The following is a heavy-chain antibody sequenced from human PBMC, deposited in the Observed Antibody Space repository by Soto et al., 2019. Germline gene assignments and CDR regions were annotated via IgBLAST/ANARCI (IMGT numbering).Heavy chain of an antibody. CDR3: ARGSIFGVVTHYFDY. D-gene: IGHD3-3*01. Sequence: QVQLVESGGGVVQPGRSLRLSCAASGFTLSSYGMHWVRQAPGKGLEWVAVIWYDGSNKYYADSVKGRFTISRDNSKNTLYLQMNSLRAEDTAVYYCARGSIFGVVTHYFDYWGQGTLVTVSS. V-gene: IGHV3-33*01. CDR2: IWYDGSNK. J-gene: IGHJ4*02. CDR1: GFTLSSYG.